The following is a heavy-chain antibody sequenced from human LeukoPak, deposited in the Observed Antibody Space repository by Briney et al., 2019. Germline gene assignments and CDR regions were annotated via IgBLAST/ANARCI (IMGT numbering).Heavy chain of an antibody. D-gene: IGHD6-6*01. CDR1: GYTFTGYY. J-gene: IGHJ6*03. CDR3: ARGSSSSNYYYYMDV. CDR2: INPNSGGT. V-gene: IGHV1-2*06. Sequence: GASVKVSCKASGYTFTGYYMHWVRQAPGQGLEWMGRINPNSGGTNYAQKFQGRVTMTRDTSISTAYMELSRLRSDDTAVYYCARGSSSSNYYYYMDVWGKGTTVTVSS.